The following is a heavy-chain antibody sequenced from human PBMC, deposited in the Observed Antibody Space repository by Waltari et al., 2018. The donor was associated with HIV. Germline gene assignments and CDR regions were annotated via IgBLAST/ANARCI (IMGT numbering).Heavy chain of an antibody. D-gene: IGHD3-22*01. CDR1: GITFRNAW. J-gene: IGHJ4*02. CDR2: IKSGAEGETT. V-gene: IGHV3-15*01. CDR3: TTLWYSYDSTDY. Sequence: EVQLVESGGGLVKPGGSLRLSCAASGITFRNAWMSWVRQAPGKGLEWVGRIKSGAEGETTDYAAAVKGRFTISRDDSKHTLYLQMDSLKTEDTAVYYCTTLWYSYDSTDYWGQGTLVTVSS.